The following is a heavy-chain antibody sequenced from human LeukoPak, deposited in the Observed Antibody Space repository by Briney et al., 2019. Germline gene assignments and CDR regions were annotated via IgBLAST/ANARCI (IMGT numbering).Heavy chain of an antibody. CDR1: GGTFSSYA. CDR2: IIPILGIA. V-gene: IGHV1-69*04. J-gene: IGHJ3*01. CDR3: ARGVPVDV. D-gene: IGHD2-2*01. Sequence: ASVKVSCKASGGTFSSYAISWVGQAPGQGLEWMGRIIPILGIANYAQKFQARVTITADKSTSTAYMELSSLRSEATAVYYCARGVPVDVWGQGTMVTVSS.